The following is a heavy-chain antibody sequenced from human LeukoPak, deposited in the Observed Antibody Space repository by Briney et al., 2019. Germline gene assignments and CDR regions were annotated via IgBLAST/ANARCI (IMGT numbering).Heavy chain of an antibody. V-gene: IGHV3-30*18. J-gene: IGHJ6*01. CDR3: AKNLPLGYGDFSSGYYGMDV. CDR2: ISYDGSNK. Sequence: GGSLRLSCAASGFTLSSYGMHWVRQAPGKGLEWVAVISYDGSNKYYADSVKGRVTISRDNSKNTLYLQMNSLRAEDTAVYYCAKNLPLGYGDFSSGYYGMDVWGQGTTVTVSS. CDR1: GFTLSSYG. D-gene: IGHD4-17*01.